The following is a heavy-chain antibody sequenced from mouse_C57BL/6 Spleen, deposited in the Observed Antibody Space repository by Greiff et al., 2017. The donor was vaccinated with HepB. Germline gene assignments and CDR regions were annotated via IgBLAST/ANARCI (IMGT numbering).Heavy chain of an antibody. CDR3: ARRGITTYYYAMDY. Sequence: VKLQQPGAELVMPGASVKLSCKASGYTFTSYWMHWVKQRPGQGLEWIGEIDPSDSYTNYNQKFKGKSTLTVDKSSSTAYMQLSSLTSEDSAVYYCARRGITTYYYAMDYWGQGTSVTVSS. CDR2: IDPSDSYT. D-gene: IGHD2-4*01. CDR1: GYTFTSYW. J-gene: IGHJ4*01. V-gene: IGHV1-69*01.